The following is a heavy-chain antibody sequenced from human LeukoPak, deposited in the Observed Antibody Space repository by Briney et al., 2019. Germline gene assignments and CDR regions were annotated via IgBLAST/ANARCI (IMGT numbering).Heavy chain of an antibody. CDR1: GGTFSSYA. D-gene: IGHD5-18*01. CDR2: IIPIFGTA. Sequence: SVKVSCKASGGTFSSYAISWVRQAPGQGLEWMGGIIPIFGTANYAQKFQGRVTITTDESTSTAYMELSSLRSEDTAVYYCASSGVQSGYSYGYYWGQGTPVTVSS. CDR3: ASSGVQSGYSYGYY. J-gene: IGHJ4*02. V-gene: IGHV1-69*05.